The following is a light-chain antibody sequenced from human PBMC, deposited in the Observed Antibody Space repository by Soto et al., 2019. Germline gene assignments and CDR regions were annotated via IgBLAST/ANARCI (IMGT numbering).Light chain of an antibody. J-gene: IGKJ4*01. V-gene: IGKV3D-11*01. CDR1: QGVSSY. CDR3: QQRSPLN. CDR2: DAS. Sequence: EIVLTQSPATLSLSPGERATLSCRASQGVSSYLAWYQQKPGQAPRLLIYDASNRATGIPARFSGSGPGTDFTLTISSLEPEDFAVYYCQQRSPLNFGGGTKVEIK.